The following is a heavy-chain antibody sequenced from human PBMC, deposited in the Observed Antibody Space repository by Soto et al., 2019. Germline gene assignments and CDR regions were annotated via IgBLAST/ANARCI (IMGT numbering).Heavy chain of an antibody. V-gene: IGHV4-59*08. J-gene: IGHJ5*02. Sequence: ETLSLTGNGSYGSISSYYWNWVRQPPGKGLEWIGEIYHSGSTNYNPSLKSRVTISVDKSKNQFSLKLSSVTAADTAVYYCARHPMVRGVPNWFDPWGQGTLVTVSS. D-gene: IGHD3-10*01. CDR1: YGSISSYYW. CDR2: IYHSGST. CDR3: ARHPMVRGVPNWFDP.